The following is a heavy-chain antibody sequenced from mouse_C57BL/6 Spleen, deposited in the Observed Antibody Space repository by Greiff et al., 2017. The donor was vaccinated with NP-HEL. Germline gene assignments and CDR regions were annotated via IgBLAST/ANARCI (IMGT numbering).Heavy chain of an antibody. CDR2: IRSKSNNYAT. J-gene: IGHJ1*03. Sequence: EVKLMESGGGLVQPKGSLKLSCAASGFSFTTYAMNWVRQAPGKGLEWVARIRSKSNNYATYYADSVKDRFTISRDDSESMLYLQMNNLKTEDTAMYYCVRQPYYGSSYDWYFDVWGTGTTVTVSS. D-gene: IGHD1-1*01. CDR1: GFSFTTYA. V-gene: IGHV10-1*01. CDR3: VRQPYYGSSYDWYFDV.